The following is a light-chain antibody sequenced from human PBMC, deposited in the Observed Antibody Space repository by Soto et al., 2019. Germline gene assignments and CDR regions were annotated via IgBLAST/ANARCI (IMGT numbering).Light chain of an antibody. CDR2: EVS. J-gene: IGLJ1*01. V-gene: IGLV2-14*01. Sequence: QSALTQPASVSGSPGQSITISCNGTSSDVGGYNYVSWYQQHPGKAPKLMIYEVSNRPSGVSNRFSGSKSGNTASLTISGLQAEDEADYYCSSYTSGSTYVFGTGTKVTVL. CDR3: SSYTSGSTYV. CDR1: SSDVGGYNY.